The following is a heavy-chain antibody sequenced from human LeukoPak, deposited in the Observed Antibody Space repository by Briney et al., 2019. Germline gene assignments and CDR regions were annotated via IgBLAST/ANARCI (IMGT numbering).Heavy chain of an antibody. CDR1: GLTFSTYW. J-gene: IGHJ4*02. CDR2: MSSSDDGR. Sequence: GGSLRLSCVASGLTFSTYWMNWVRQAPGKGLEWVSAMSSSDDGRYYAASVRGRFTISRDTSRSTLYLQMNSLRAEDAAVYYCAKAPVTSCRGAFCYPFDYWGQGTLVTVSS. D-gene: IGHD2-15*01. V-gene: IGHV3-23*01. CDR3: AKAPVTSCRGAFCYPFDY.